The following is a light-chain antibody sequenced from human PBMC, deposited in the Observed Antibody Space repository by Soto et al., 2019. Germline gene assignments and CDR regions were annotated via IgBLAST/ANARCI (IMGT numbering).Light chain of an antibody. CDR3: AAWDGSLNAYV. V-gene: IGLV1-44*01. Sequence: QSVLTQPPSVSEAPRQRVTISCSGSSSNIGSDSVNWFQHLPGTTPKLLIYGNNQRPSGVPDRFSGSKSGTSASLVISGLQSEDEADYYCAAWDGSLNAYVFGTGTKVTVL. CDR1: SSNIGSDS. CDR2: GNN. J-gene: IGLJ1*01.